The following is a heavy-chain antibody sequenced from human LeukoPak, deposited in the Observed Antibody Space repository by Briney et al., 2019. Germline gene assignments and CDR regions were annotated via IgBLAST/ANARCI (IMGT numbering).Heavy chain of an antibody. CDR1: GGSISSSSYY. V-gene: IGHV4-39*07. CDR2: IYYSGST. D-gene: IGHD3-10*01. J-gene: IGHJ6*03. Sequence: SETLSLTCTVSGGSISSSSYYWSWIRLPAGKGLEWMGSIYYSGSTYYNPSLKSRVTISVDTSKNQFSLKLSSVTAADTAVYYCARVYGDGSGSYYPPWGYYYYMDVWGKGTTVTISS. CDR3: ARVYGDGSGSYYPPWGYYYYMDV.